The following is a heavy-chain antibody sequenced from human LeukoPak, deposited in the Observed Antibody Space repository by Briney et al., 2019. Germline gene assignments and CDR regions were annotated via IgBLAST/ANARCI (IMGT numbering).Heavy chain of an antibody. Sequence: GASVKVSCKASGYTFTSYGISWVRQAPGQGLEWMGWINPNSGGTNYAQKFQGRVTMTRDTSISTAYMELSRLRSDDTAVYYCARADYYDSSGYYDYWGQGTLVTVSS. CDR2: INPNSGGT. V-gene: IGHV1-2*02. D-gene: IGHD3-22*01. CDR3: ARADYYDSSGYYDY. J-gene: IGHJ4*02. CDR1: GYTFTSYG.